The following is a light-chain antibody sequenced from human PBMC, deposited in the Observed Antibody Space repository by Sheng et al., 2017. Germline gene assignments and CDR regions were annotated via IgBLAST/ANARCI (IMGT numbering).Light chain of an antibody. Sequence: IQLTQSPSSLSASVGDRVTITCRASQAISSYLAWYQQEPGKAPKLLIYAASTLQSGVPSRFSGSGSGTDFSLTISSLQPEDFATYYCQQLNSYPLTFGPGTKVDIK. J-gene: IGKJ3*01. V-gene: IGKV1-9*01. CDR1: QAISSY. CDR2: AAS. CDR3: QQLNSYPLT.